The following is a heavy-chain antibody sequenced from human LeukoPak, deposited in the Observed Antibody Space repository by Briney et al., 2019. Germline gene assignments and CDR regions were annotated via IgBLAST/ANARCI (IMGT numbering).Heavy chain of an antibody. V-gene: IGHV1-18*04. Sequence: ASVKVSCKASGYTFTGYYLHWVRQAPGQGLEWMGWISAYNGNTNYAQKLQGRVTMTTDTSTSTAYMELRSLRSDDTAVYYCARDSGSYYEFDPWGQGTLVTVSS. J-gene: IGHJ5*02. CDR3: ARDSGSYYEFDP. D-gene: IGHD1-26*01. CDR2: ISAYNGNT. CDR1: GYTFTGYY.